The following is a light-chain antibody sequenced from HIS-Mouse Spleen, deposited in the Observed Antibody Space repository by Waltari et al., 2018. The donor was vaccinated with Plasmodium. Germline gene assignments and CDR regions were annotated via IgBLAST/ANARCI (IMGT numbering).Light chain of an antibody. CDR3: CSYAGSSTYV. J-gene: IGLJ1*01. CDR2: EGS. CDR1: SSDVGSYNL. V-gene: IGLV2-23*01. Sequence: QSALTQPASVSGSPGQSITISCTGTSSDVGSYNLVPWYKQHPGKAPKLMIYEGSKRPSGVSNRFSGSKSGNTASLTISGLQAEDEADYYCCSYAGSSTYVFGTGTKVTVL.